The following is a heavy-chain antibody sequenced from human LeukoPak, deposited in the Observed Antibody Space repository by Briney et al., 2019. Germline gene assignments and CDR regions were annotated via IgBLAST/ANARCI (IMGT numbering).Heavy chain of an antibody. CDR3: AKNSDRGAYCTGGTCYPYFYYYMDV. D-gene: IGHD2-15*01. J-gene: IGHJ6*03. V-gene: IGHV3-23*01. CDR2: ISSTGGTT. CDR1: GITFSSYG. Sequence: GGTLRLSCAASGITFSSYGMSWVRQAPGKGLEGVSSISSTGGTTDYADSVKGRFTISRDNSKNTLYLQMNSLRAEDTAIYYCAKNSDRGAYCTGGTCYPYFYYYMDVWGKGTTVTI.